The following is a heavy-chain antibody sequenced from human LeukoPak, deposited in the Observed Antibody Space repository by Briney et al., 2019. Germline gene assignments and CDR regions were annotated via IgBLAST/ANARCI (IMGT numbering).Heavy chain of an antibody. J-gene: IGHJ6*02. Sequence: GASVKVSCKASGYTFTGYYMHWVRQAPGQGLEWMWWINPNSGGTNYAQKFQGRVTMTRDTSISTAYMELSRLRSDDTAVYYCARWAQQQLVQVTYYYYGMDVWGQGTTVTVSS. CDR3: ARWAQQQLVQVTYYYYGMDV. V-gene: IGHV1-2*02. D-gene: IGHD6-13*01. CDR2: INPNSGGT. CDR1: GYTFTGYY.